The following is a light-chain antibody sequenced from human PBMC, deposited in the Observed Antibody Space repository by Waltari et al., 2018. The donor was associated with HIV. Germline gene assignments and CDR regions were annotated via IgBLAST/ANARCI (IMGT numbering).Light chain of an antibody. V-gene: IGKV6-21*01. CDR2: YAS. Sequence: EIVLIQSPDFQSVTPNESVTITFRTSQSIGDNLHWSQQKPGQSPQLLIKYASQSFSGVPSRFSGSGSGTVFTLTINGLEAEDAATYYCHQSKSLPGTFGQGTKVEIK. CDR1: QSIGDN. J-gene: IGKJ1*01. CDR3: HQSKSLPGT.